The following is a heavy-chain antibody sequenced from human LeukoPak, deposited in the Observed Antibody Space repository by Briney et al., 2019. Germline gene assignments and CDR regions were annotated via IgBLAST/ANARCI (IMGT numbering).Heavy chain of an antibody. CDR2: ISAYNGNT. CDR3: ARDRGRGQWLVKLDY. J-gene: IGHJ4*02. V-gene: IGHV1-18*01. Sequence: GASVKVSCKASGYTFTSYGISWVRQAPGQGLEWMGWISAYNGNTNYAQKLQGRVTMTTDTSTSTAYMELRSLRSDDTAVYYCARDRGRGQWLVKLDYWGQGTLVTVSS. D-gene: IGHD6-19*01. CDR1: GYTFTSYG.